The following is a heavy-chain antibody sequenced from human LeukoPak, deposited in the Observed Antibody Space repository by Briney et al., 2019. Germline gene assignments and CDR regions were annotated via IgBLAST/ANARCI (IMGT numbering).Heavy chain of an antibody. D-gene: IGHD6-13*01. V-gene: IGHV3-21*01. CDR2: ISSSSSYI. CDR1: GFTFSSYS. J-gene: IGHJ6*03. CDR3: ARGADPIAAAGGYYYYMDV. Sequence: GGSLRLSCAASGFTFSSYSMNWVRQAPGKGLEWVSSISSSSSYIYYADSVKGRFTISRDNAKNSLYLQMNSLRAEDTAVYYCARGADPIAAAGGYYYYMDVWGKGTTVAVSS.